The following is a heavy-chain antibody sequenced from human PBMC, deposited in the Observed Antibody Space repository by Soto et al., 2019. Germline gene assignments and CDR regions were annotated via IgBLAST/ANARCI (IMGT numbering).Heavy chain of an antibody. CDR3: AKAVLLRVAYYYYGMDV. CDR2: ISGSGGST. Sequence: LRLFCAASGFTFSSYAMCWVRQAPGKGLEGVSAISGSGGSTYYADSAKGRFTISRDNSKNTLYLQMNSLRAEDTAVYYCAKAVLLRVAYYYYGMDVWGQGTTVTVSS. CDR1: GFTFSSYA. V-gene: IGHV3-23*01. D-gene: IGHD3-10*01. J-gene: IGHJ6*02.